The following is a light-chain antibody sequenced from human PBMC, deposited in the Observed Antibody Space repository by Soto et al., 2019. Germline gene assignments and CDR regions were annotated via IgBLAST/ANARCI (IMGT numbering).Light chain of an antibody. Sequence: TVLTQSPATPSLSQGERATLSCKASQSIDNSLGWFQQKPGQAPRLLIDDAFNRATGIPARFTGSGSGSDFTLTIFSLEPEDFGVYYCRQRYNWPLTFGGGTKVDIK. J-gene: IGKJ4*01. CDR2: DAF. CDR3: RQRYNWPLT. CDR1: QSIDNS. V-gene: IGKV3-11*01.